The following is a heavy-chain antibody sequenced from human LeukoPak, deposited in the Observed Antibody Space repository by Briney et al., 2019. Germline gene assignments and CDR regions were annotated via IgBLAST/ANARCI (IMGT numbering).Heavy chain of an antibody. CDR2: VYYTGNP. D-gene: IGHD3-10*01. J-gene: IGHJ5*02. V-gene: IGHV4-39*01. CDR1: GGSISSGYDY. CDR3: ARNSSMVDPLCGWFDP. Sequence: PSETLSLSCTVSGGSISSGYDYWAWFRQPPGMGLEWIATVYYTGNPYYNPSLKNRVTISADTSKNQFSLKLTSVTAADTGRYYCARNSSMVDPLCGWFDPWGQGIPVIVSS.